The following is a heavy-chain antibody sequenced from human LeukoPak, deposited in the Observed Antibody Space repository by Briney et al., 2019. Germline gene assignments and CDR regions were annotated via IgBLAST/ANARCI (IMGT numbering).Heavy chain of an antibody. V-gene: IGHV3-33*07. CDR1: GFTFSTYA. CDR3: AREGDSRWGELSP. Sequence: QLGSSLSHSCSASGFTFSTYAMLGPRHARDKGLEDVAVIWFDGSEQYYADSVKGRFIISRDNSKSTSNLQLNSLRAEDTAVYYCAREGDSRWGELSPWGQGTLVTVSS. J-gene: IGHJ1*01. D-gene: IGHD3-16*02. CDR2: IWFDGSEQ.